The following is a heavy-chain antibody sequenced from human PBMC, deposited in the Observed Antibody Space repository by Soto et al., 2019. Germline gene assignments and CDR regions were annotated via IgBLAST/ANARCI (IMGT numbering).Heavy chain of an antibody. D-gene: IGHD7-27*01. CDR3: ARDGATGGFDY. J-gene: IGHJ4*02. V-gene: IGHV4-4*07. CDR1: GDSISTYY. CDR2: LFPSGNT. Sequence: QVQLQESGPGLVKPSETLSLTCTVSGDSISTYYWAWIRQPAGKGLEWIGRLFPSGNTNSNPSLKSRLTMSLDTSKNQFSLRLTSVTAADTAVYYCARDGATGGFDYWGKGTLVTVSS.